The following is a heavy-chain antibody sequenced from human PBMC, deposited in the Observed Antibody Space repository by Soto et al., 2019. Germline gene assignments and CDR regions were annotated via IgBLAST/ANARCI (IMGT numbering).Heavy chain of an antibody. CDR3: ARDRVAVAGTIDP. Sequence: ASVKVSCTASGYTFTSYYMHWVRQSPGQGLEWMGIINPSGGRTSYAQKFQGRATMTRDTSTSTVYMELGSLRSEETAVYYCARDRVAVAGTIDPWGQGTLVTFSS. J-gene: IGHJ5*02. V-gene: IGHV1-46*01. CDR2: INPSGGRT. CDR1: GYTFTSYY. D-gene: IGHD6-19*01.